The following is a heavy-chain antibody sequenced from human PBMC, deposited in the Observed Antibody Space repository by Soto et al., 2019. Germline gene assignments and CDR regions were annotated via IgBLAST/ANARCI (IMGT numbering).Heavy chain of an antibody. CDR1: GGSFSGYY. J-gene: IGHJ5*02. Sequence: QVQPQQWGAGLVKPSETLSLTCAVYGGSFSGYYWSWIRQPPGKGLEWIGEINHSGSTNYNPSLKSRVTISVDTSKNQFSLKLSSVTAADTAVYYCARGSGITMIRGVITWFDPWGQGTLVTVSS. D-gene: IGHD3-10*01. V-gene: IGHV4-34*01. CDR2: INHSGST. CDR3: ARGSGITMIRGVITWFDP.